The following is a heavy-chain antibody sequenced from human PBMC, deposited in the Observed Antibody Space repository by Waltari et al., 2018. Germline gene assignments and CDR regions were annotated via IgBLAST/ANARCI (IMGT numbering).Heavy chain of an antibody. V-gene: IGHV1-69*01. CDR3: ARERAMVFDY. CDR2: IIPIFGTA. D-gene: IGHD5-18*01. J-gene: IGHJ4*02. Sequence: WLRQDPGQGLEWMGGIIPIFGTANYAQKFQGRVTITADESTSTAYMELSSLRSEDTAVYYCARERAMVFDYWGQGTLVTVSS.